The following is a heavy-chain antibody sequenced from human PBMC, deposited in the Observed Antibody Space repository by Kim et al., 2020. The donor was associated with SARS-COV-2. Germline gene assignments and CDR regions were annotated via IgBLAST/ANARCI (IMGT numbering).Heavy chain of an antibody. D-gene: IGHD2-2*01. J-gene: IGHJ5*02. V-gene: IGHV5-10-1*01. CDR2: IDPSDSYT. Sequence: GESLKISCKGSGYSFTSYWISWVRQMPGKGLEWMGRIDPSDSYTNYSPSFQGHVTISADKSISTAYLQWSSLKASDTAMYYCARHGPVVPAGIVVPHNWFDPWGQGTLVTVSS. CDR1: GYSFTSYW. CDR3: ARHGPVVPAGIVVPHNWFDP.